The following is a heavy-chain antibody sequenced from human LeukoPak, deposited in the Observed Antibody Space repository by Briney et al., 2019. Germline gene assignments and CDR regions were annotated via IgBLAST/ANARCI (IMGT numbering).Heavy chain of an antibody. J-gene: IGHJ4*02. D-gene: IGHD1-26*01. CDR3: ARDFSGSYYGEYYFDY. Sequence: SETLSLTCTVSGGSISSYYWSWIRQPAGKGLEWIGRIYTSGSTNYNPSLKSRVTMSIDTSKNQFSLKLSSVTAADTAVYYCARDFSGSYYGEYYFDYWGQGTLVTVSS. CDR2: IYTSGST. V-gene: IGHV4-4*07. CDR1: GGSISSYY.